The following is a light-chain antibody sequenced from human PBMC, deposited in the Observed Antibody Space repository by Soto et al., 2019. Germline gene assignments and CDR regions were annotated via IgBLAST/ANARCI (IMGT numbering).Light chain of an antibody. CDR3: SSYSTTNILV. J-gene: IGLJ1*01. V-gene: IGLV2-14*03. Sequence: QSVRTEPASVSVSPGQSVTISCTGASSDVGAYEHVSWYQQHPGRAPKLILYDVNNRPSGVSNHFSGSKSGNTASLVISGLQANDEADYYCSSYSTTNILVFGSGTKVTVL. CDR1: SSDVGAYEH. CDR2: DVN.